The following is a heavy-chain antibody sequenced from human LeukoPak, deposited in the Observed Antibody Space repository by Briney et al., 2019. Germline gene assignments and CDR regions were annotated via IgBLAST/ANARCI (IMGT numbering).Heavy chain of an antibody. Sequence: GGSLRLSCAASGFTFSGSAMHWVRQASGKGLEWVGRIRSKANSYATAYAASVKGRFTISRDDSKNTLYLQMNSLRAEDTAVYYCAKESATKYYFDYWGQGTLVTVSS. CDR1: GFTFSGSA. J-gene: IGHJ4*02. D-gene: IGHD5-24*01. V-gene: IGHV3-73*01. CDR2: IRSKANSYAT. CDR3: AKESATKYYFDY.